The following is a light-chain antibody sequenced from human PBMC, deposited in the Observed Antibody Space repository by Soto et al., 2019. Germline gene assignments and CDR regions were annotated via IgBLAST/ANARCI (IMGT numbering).Light chain of an antibody. Sequence: ERVMTQSPATLSVSPGERATLSCRASESVSTTVAWYHQKPGQAPRLLIYGASTRATGVPDRFSGSGFETDFTLTITSLQSEDFGVYYCQKYNDWPSTFGQGTKVDIK. CDR2: GAS. CDR1: ESVSTT. J-gene: IGKJ1*01. CDR3: QKYNDWPST. V-gene: IGKV3-15*01.